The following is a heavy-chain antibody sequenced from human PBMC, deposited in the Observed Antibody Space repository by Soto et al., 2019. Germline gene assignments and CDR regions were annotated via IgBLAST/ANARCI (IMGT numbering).Heavy chain of an antibody. V-gene: IGHV3-23*01. CDR2: ISGSGGST. CDR1: GFTFSSYA. J-gene: IGHJ2*01. CDR3: ARGNYGSGNNQYYFFDL. D-gene: IGHD3-10*01. Sequence: EVQLLESGGGLVQPGGSLRLSCAASGFTFSSYAMSWVRQAPGKGLEWVSAISGSGGSTYYADSVKGRFTISRDNAKNSLYLQMNSLRAEDAAVYYCARGNYGSGNNQYYFFDLWGRGTLVSVSS.